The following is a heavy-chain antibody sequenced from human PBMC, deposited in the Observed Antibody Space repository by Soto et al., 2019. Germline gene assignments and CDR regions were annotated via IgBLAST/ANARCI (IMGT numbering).Heavy chain of an antibody. J-gene: IGHJ4*02. Sequence: SETLSLTCTVSGGSISSYYWSWIRQPPGKGLEWIGYIYYSGSTNYNPSLKSRVTISVDTSKNQLSLKLSSVTAADTAVYYCARASSGWYLGMYYFDYWGQGTLVTV. D-gene: IGHD6-19*01. V-gene: IGHV4-59*01. CDR3: ARASSGWYLGMYYFDY. CDR2: IYYSGST. CDR1: GGSISSYY.